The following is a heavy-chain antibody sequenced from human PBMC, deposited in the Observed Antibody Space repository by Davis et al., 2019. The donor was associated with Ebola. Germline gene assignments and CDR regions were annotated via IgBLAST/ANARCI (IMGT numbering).Heavy chain of an antibody. CDR2: ISGSGGST. CDR3: AKGRVLAVTTGDWFDP. Sequence: GGSLRLSCAASGFTFSSYAMSWVRQAPGKGLEWVSAISGSGGSTYYADSVKGRFTISRDNSKNTLYLQMNSLRAEDTALYYCAKGRVLAVTTGDWFDPWGQGTLVTVSS. V-gene: IGHV3-23*01. J-gene: IGHJ5*02. CDR1: GFTFSSYA. D-gene: IGHD4-17*01.